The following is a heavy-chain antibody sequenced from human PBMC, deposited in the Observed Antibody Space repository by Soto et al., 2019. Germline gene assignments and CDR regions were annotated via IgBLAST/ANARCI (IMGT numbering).Heavy chain of an antibody. CDR2: TYYRSQWHY. J-gene: IGHJ5*02. V-gene: IGHV6-1*01. Sequence: PSQTLSLTCVISGDSVSSNSAVWNWIRQSPSRGLEWLGRTYYRSQWHYEYAVFVQSRISIDPDTSKNQFSLQLNSVSPEDTAVYYCVRLVGNSWLDPWGQGTLVTVSS. CDR1: GDSVSSNSAV. D-gene: IGHD4-4*01. CDR3: VRLVGNSWLDP.